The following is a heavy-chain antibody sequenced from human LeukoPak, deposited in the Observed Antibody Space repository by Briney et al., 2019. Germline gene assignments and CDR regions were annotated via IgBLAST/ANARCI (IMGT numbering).Heavy chain of an antibody. CDR3: RAYTYATDF. Sequence: GGSLRLSCAASGFSFSSYVMSWVRQAPGKGLEWVSTITTNSVGTYYADAVKGRFTISRDNSKSTLYLQMNSLRAEDTATYYCRAYTYATDFWGQGTLVAVSS. J-gene: IGHJ4*02. V-gene: IGHV3-23*01. CDR1: GFSFSSYV. D-gene: IGHD2-8*01. CDR2: ITTNSVGT.